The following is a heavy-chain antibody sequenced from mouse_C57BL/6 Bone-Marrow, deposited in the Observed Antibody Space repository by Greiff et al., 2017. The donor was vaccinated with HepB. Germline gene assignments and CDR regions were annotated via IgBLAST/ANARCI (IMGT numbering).Heavy chain of an antibody. D-gene: IGHD2-14*01. CDR2: ISGGGGYT. J-gene: IGHJ1*03. V-gene: IGHV5-9*01. CDR3: ARPAGTEGYFDV. CDR1: GFTFSSYT. Sequence: EVQRVESGGGLVKPGGSLKLSCAASGFTFSSYTMSWVRQTPEKRLEWVATISGGGGYTYYPDSVKGRFTISRDNAKNTLYLQMSSLRSEDTAFYYCARPAGTEGYFDVWGTGTTVTVSS.